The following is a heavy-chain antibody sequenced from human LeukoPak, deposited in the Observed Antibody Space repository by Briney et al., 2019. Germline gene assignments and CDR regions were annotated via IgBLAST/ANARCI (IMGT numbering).Heavy chain of an antibody. Sequence: GRSLRLSCAASGFTFSSYGMHWVRQAPGKGLEWVAVIWYDGSNKYYADSVKGRFTISRDNSKNTLYLQMNSLRAEDTAVYYCARGDYYYDSSGYYRGRGYFDYWGQGTLVAVSS. CDR3: ARGDYYYDSSGYYRGRGYFDY. CDR2: IWYDGSNK. J-gene: IGHJ4*02. V-gene: IGHV3-33*01. D-gene: IGHD3-22*01. CDR1: GFTFSSYG.